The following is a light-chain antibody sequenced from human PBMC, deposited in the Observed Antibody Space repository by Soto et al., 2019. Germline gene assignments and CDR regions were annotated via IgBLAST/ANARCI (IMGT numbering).Light chain of an antibody. CDR3: HQYGGSPPET. CDR2: GAS. J-gene: IGKJ1*01. V-gene: IGKV3-20*01. Sequence: EIVLTQSPGTLSLSPGERATLSCRASQSLRSSYLAWYQQKPGQPPRLLIYGASSRATGIPDRFSGSGSGTDFTLSISRLEPEDFAVYYCHQYGGSPPETFGQGTKVDIK. CDR1: QSLRSSY.